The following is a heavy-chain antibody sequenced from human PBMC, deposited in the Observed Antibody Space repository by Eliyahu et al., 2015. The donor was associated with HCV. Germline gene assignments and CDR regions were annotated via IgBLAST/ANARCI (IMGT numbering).Heavy chain of an antibody. V-gene: IGHV1-69*01. J-gene: IGHJ6*02. Sequence: EVKKPGSSVKVSCKASGGTFSSYAISWVRQAPGQGLEWMGGIIPIFGTANYAQKFQGRVTITADESTSTAYMELSRPRSEGTAVYYCARGAYVVAATENGMDVWGQGTTVTVSS. CDR3: ARGAYVVAATENGMDV. CDR1: GGTFSSYA. D-gene: IGHD2-15*01. CDR2: IIPIFGTA.